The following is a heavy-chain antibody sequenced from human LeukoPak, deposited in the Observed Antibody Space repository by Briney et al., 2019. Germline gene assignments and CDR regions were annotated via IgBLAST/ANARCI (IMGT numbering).Heavy chain of an antibody. CDR3: AKAGRGITGTPFDY. D-gene: IGHD1-20*01. CDR2: ISGSGGST. J-gene: IGHJ4*02. CDR1: GFTFSSYA. Sequence: GRSLRLSCVASGFTFSSYAMSWVRQAPGKGLEWVSAISGSGGSTYYADSVKGRFTISRDNSKNTLYLQMNSLRAEDTAVYYCAKAGRGITGTPFDYWGQGTLVTVSS. V-gene: IGHV3-23*01.